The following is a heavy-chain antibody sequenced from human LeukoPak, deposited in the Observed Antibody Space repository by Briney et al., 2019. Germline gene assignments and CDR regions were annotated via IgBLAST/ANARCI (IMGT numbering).Heavy chain of an antibody. D-gene: IGHD5-12*01. CDR1: GFTVSSNY. CDR3: ARDDPLRSFDY. Sequence: GGSLRLSCAASGFTVSSNYMSWVRQAPGKGLEWVSVFYSGGNTYYADSVKGRFTISRHNSKNTLYLQMNSLRAEDTAAYYCARDDPLRSFDYWGQGTLVTVSS. J-gene: IGHJ4*02. V-gene: IGHV3-53*04. CDR2: FYSGGNT.